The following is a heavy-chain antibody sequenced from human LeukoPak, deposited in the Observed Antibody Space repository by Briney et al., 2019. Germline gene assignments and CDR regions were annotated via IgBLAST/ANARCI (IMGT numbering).Heavy chain of an antibody. CDR1: GFSFSTNA. D-gene: IGHD4-17*01. J-gene: IGHJ4*02. CDR2: ISGSGGST. V-gene: IGHV3-23*01. CDR3: AKLRGPTVPLYYFER. Sequence: PGGSLRLSCAASGFSFSTNAMSWGRQAPGEGLEWVSTISGSGGSTYYADSVKGRFTISRDNSKNTLFLQVNSLRAEDTALYFCAKLRGPTVPLYYFERWGQGTLVTVSS.